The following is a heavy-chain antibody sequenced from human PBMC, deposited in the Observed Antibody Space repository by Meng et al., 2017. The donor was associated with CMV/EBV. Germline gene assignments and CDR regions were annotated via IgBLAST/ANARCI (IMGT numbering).Heavy chain of an antibody. D-gene: IGHD6-19*01. Sequence: QVKRVQAGARVKKPGASVKVSCKASGYTFTSYGIHWVRQAPGNGLEWMGWISAYNGNTNYAQKLQGRVTMTTDTSASTAYMELRSLRSDDTAVYYCARSLGSLSAVTGWFDPWGQGTLVTVSS. CDR2: ISAYNGNT. CDR3: ARSLGSLSAVTGWFDP. J-gene: IGHJ5*02. CDR1: GYTFTSYG. V-gene: IGHV1-18*01.